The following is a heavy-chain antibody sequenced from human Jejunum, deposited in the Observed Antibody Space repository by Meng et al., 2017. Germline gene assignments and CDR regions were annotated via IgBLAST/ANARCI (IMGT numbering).Heavy chain of an antibody. Sequence: VQLRTGAAGPLKPSETPSPTCAVNGGSFGTYYWTWFRQSPEKGLEWIGEINRSGSTSSNPSLKSRVAISMDTSKNQFFLRLDSVTAADTAVYYCARGRSIDFRLAKYDYWGQGTLVTVSS. D-gene: IGHD3-3*01. CDR3: ARGRSIDFRLAKYDY. CDR2: INRSGST. V-gene: IGHV4-34*01. J-gene: IGHJ4*02. CDR1: GGSFGTYY.